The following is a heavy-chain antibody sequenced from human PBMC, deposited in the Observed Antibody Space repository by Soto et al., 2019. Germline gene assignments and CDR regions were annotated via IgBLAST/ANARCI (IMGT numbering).Heavy chain of an antibody. D-gene: IGHD3-3*01. CDR3: AKWSAPPYYYGMDV. V-gene: IGHV3-23*01. CDR2: ISGRGGST. J-gene: IGHJ6*02. Sequence: EVRLLESGGGVVQPAGSLRLSCAASGFTFSSYAMSWVRQAPGKGLEWVSSISGRGGSTYYAGTVEGRFTISRDNSRNTLYLQVNSLRAEGTAVYYCAKWSAPPYYYGMDVWGRGTTVTVSS. CDR1: GFTFSSYA.